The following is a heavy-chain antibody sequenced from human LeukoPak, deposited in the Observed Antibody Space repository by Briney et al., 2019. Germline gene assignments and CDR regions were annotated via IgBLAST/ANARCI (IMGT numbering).Heavy chain of an antibody. CDR3: AIAHYGAASPAGGL. D-gene: IGHD3-10*01. CDR2: INHSGST. Sequence: PSETLSITCAVYSGSFSGFYWSWIRQPPGKGLEWIGEINHSGSTNYNPSLKSRLTISMDTSKNQFSLKLSSVTAADTAVYYCAIAHYGAASPAGGLWGQGTLVTVSS. J-gene: IGHJ4*02. CDR1: SGSFSGFY. V-gene: IGHV4-34*01.